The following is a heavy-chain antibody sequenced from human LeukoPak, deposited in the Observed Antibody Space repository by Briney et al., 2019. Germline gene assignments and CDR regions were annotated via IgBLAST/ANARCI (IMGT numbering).Heavy chain of an antibody. CDR3: ARDTNGLAY. Sequence: GGSLRLSCAASGFTFSSHWMHWVRQAPGKGLVWVSRISTDGSSTSYADYVEGRFTISRDNAKGTLYLQMNSLGVEDTAVYYCARDTNGLAYWGQGTLVTVSS. V-gene: IGHV3-74*01. J-gene: IGHJ4*02. CDR1: GFTFSSHW. D-gene: IGHD1-1*01. CDR2: ISTDGSST.